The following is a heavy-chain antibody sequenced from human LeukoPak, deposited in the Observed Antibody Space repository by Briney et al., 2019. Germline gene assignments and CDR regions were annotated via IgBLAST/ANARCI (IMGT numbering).Heavy chain of an antibody. V-gene: IGHV1-8*01. J-gene: IGHJ6*03. D-gene: IGHD2/OR15-2a*01. CDR2: MKPNSGNT. Sequence: ASVKVSCKTSGYTFTSYDLNWVRQATGQGLEWMGWMKPNSGNTGYAQKFQGRVTMTRNTPISAAYMELSSLRSEDTAVYYCARAFRNIVGLADYYYYMDVWGKGTTVTVSS. CDR1: GYTFTSYD. CDR3: ARAFRNIVGLADYYYYMDV.